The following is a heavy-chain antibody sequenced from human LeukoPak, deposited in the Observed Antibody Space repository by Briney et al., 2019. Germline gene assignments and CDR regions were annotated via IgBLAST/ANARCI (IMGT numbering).Heavy chain of an antibody. D-gene: IGHD6-6*01. CDR2: IYYSGRT. Sequence: PSETLSLTCTVSGGSISSSSSYWGWIRQSPGKGLEWIGSIYYSGRTYYNPSLKSRVTISVDTSKKKFSLKLSSVTAADTAVYYCARDREQLADWYFDLWGRGTLVTVSS. J-gene: IGHJ2*01. CDR1: GGSISSSSSY. V-gene: IGHV4-39*07. CDR3: ARDREQLADWYFDL.